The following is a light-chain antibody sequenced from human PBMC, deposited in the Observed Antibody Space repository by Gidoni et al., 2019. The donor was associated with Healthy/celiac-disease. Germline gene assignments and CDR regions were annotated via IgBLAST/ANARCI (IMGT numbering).Light chain of an antibody. CDR3: MQALQTGIT. CDR2: LGS. Sequence: DIVMTQSPLFLPVTPGAPASTSCRSSQSLLHSNGYNYFDWYLQKPGQSPQLLIYLGSNRASGVPDRFSGSGSGTDFTLKISRVEAEDVGVYYCMQALQTGITFGQXTRLEIK. J-gene: IGKJ5*01. CDR1: QSLLHSNGYNY. V-gene: IGKV2-28*01.